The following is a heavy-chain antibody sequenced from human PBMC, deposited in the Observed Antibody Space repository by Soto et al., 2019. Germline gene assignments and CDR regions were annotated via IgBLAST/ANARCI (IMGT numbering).Heavy chain of an antibody. CDR2: IYPSDSDT. D-gene: IGHD3-22*01. V-gene: IGHV5-51*01. Sequence: GESLKISCKGSRYNFTNYWIGWVRQVPGKGLEWMGFIYPSDSDTRYSPSFQGQVTISTDKSISTAYLQWSSLKASDTAMYYCARPIGALSTTDFTYWGQGTLVTVSS. CDR1: RYNFTNYW. CDR3: ARPIGALSTTDFTY. J-gene: IGHJ4*02.